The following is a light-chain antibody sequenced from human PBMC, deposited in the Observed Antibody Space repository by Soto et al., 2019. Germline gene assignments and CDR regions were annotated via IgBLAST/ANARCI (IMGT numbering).Light chain of an antibody. J-gene: IGLJ1*01. Sequence: QSALTQPASVSGSTGQSITISCTGTSSDVGGYNYVSWYQHHPGKAPKLIIYDVSNRPSGVSIRFSGSKSDNTASLTISGLQPEDEADYHCSSYTTSNTRQIVFGTGTQLTVL. CDR2: DVS. CDR1: SSDVGGYNY. CDR3: SSYTTSNTRQIV. V-gene: IGLV2-14*03.